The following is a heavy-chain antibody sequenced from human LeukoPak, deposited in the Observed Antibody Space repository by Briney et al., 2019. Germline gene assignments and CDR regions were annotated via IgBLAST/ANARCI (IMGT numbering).Heavy chain of an antibody. J-gene: IGHJ6*04. V-gene: IGHV3-7*01. CDR1: GFTFSNYW. Sequence: PGGSLRLSCEASGFTFSNYWMSWVRQAPGKGLEWVANIKQDGSEKNYVDSVKGRFTISRDNAKNSLYLQMSSLRAEDTAVYYCAELGITMIGGVWGKGTTVTISS. CDR2: IKQDGSEK. CDR3: AELGITMIGGV. D-gene: IGHD3-10*02.